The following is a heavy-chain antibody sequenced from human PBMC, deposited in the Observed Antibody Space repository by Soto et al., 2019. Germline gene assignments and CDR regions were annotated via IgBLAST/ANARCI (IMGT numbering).Heavy chain of an antibody. CDR3: AREAPYSNDGYYYYYMDV. J-gene: IGHJ6*03. Sequence: SATLSLTCTVSGGSIRSYYWSWIRQPPGKGLEWIGYINDSGSTNYNPSIKSRITISVDTSKNQFSLKLSSVTAADTALYYCAREAPYSNDGYYYYYMDVWGKGTTVTVSS. CDR1: GGSIRSYY. D-gene: IGHD4-4*01. V-gene: IGHV4-59*01. CDR2: INDSGST.